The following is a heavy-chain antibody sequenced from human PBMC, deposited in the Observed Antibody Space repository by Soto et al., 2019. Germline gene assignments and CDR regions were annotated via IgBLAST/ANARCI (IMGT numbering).Heavy chain of an antibody. V-gene: IGHV3-7*01. D-gene: IGHD6-13*01. J-gene: IGHJ4*02. CDR2: IEQDGSDK. CDR3: ARALGHSSSWYGDS. Sequence: LRLSCAASGFSFSNYWMAWVRQAPGKGLEWVANIEQDGSDKFYVDSLRGRFTISRDNAKNSLYLQMNSLRAEDTAVYYCARALGHSSSWYGDSWGQGTPVTVSS. CDR1: GFSFSNYW.